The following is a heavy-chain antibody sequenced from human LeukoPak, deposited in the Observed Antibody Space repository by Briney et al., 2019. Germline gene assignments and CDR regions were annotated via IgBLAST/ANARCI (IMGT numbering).Heavy chain of an antibody. CDR2: ITPIFRTP. Sequence: SVKVSCKASGGTFSSTTINWVRQAPGQGLEWMGGITPIFRTPNYAQKFQGRATITAVESMSTAYMELSSLRSEDTAVYYCARGWLAETTVVTPYNYWGQGTLVTVSS. CDR3: ARGWLAETTVVTPYNY. D-gene: IGHD2-21*02. CDR1: GGTFSSTT. V-gene: IGHV1-69*13. J-gene: IGHJ4*02.